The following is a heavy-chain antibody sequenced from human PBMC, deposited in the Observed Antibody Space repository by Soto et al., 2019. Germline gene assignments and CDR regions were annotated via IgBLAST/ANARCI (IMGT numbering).Heavy chain of an antibody. V-gene: IGHV3-66*01. Sequence: GGSLRLSCAASGFTVSSNYMSWVRQAPGKGLEWVSVIYSGGSTYYADSVKGRFTISRDNSKNKLYLQMNSLRAEDTAVYYCARDVRGYSGYDFYYYYMDVWGKGTTVTVSS. CDR3: ARDVRGYSGYDFYYYYMDV. CDR1: GFTVSSNY. D-gene: IGHD5-12*01. CDR2: IYSGGST. J-gene: IGHJ6*03.